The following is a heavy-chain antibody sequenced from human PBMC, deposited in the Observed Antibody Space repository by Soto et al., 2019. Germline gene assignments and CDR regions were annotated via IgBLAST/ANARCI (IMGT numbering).Heavy chain of an antibody. CDR1: GGTFRSYA. V-gene: IGHV1-69*06. J-gene: IGHJ4*02. CDR3: ALHYDFWSGTNFDY. CDR2: IIPRFGTA. Sequence: HVQLVQSGAEVKKPGSSVKVSCKASGGTFRSYAISWVRQDPGQGLEWMGGIIPRFGTANYAQKFQGRVTVPADKSTRPAYMELSSLSSEDTFVYYCALHYDFWSGTNFDYWGQGTLVPVSS. D-gene: IGHD3-3*01.